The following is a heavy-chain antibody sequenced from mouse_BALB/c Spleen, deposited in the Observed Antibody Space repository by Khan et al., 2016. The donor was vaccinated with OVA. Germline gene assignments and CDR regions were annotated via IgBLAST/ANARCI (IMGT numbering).Heavy chain of an antibody. CDR3: ARGYFGNYELAY. J-gene: IGHJ3*01. CDR1: GYTFNNYW. Sequence: QVQLQQSGAELAKPGASVKMSCKASGYTFNNYWMHWVKQRPGQGLKWIGYINPRTGYSEYNQRFKDKATLTADKSSSAAYMQLSSLTSEDSAVYFWARGYFGNYELAYWGQGTLVTVSS. D-gene: IGHD2-1*01. V-gene: IGHV1-7*01. CDR2: INPRTGYS.